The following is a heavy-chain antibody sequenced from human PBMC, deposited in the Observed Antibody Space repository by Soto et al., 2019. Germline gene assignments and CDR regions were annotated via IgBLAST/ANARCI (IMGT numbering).Heavy chain of an antibody. J-gene: IGHJ4*02. Sequence: SETLSLTCAVSGYSISSGYYWGWIRQPPGKGLEWIGSIYHSGSTYYNPSLKSRVTISVDTSKNQFSLKLSSVTAADTAVYYCVRVRALASGSYLYYFDYWGQGTLVTVSS. V-gene: IGHV4-38-2*01. CDR1: GYSISSGYY. D-gene: IGHD1-26*01. CDR2: IYHSGST. CDR3: VRVRALASGSYLYYFDY.